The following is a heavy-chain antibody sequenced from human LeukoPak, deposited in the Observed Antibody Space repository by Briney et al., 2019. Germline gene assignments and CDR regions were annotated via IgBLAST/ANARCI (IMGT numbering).Heavy chain of an antibody. CDR2: ISAYNGNT. J-gene: IGHJ6*03. CDR3: AREGSGWYEEYYYYYMDV. Sequence: ASVKVSCKASGYTFTSYGISWVRQAPGQGLEWMAWISAYNGNTNYAQKLQGRVTMTTDTSTSTAYMELSRLRSDDTAVYYCAREGSGWYEEYYYYYMDVWGKGTTVTISS. CDR1: GYTFTSYG. V-gene: IGHV1-18*01. D-gene: IGHD6-19*01.